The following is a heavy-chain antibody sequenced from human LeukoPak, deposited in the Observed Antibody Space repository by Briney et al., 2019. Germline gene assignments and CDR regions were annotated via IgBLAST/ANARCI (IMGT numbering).Heavy chain of an antibody. D-gene: IGHD1-20*01. Sequence: SETLSLTCNVSGGSISSTSYYWDWIRQPPGKGLEWIGSTYYSGSTYNNPSLKSRVTISVDTSKNQFSLRLSSVTAADTAVYYCAGSNWNAPFDYWGQGTLVTVSS. CDR1: GGSISSTSYY. J-gene: IGHJ4*02. V-gene: IGHV4-39*01. CDR3: AGSNWNAPFDY. CDR2: TYYSGST.